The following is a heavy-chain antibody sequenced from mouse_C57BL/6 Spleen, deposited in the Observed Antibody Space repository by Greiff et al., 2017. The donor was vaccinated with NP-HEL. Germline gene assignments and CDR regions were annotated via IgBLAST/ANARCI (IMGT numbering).Heavy chain of an antibody. V-gene: IGHV7-1*01. J-gene: IGHJ3*01. CDR2: SRNKANDYTT. CDR3: ARDAWDGSSSFAY. D-gene: IGHD1-1*01. Sequence: EVQGVESGGGLVQSGRSLRLSCATSGFTFSDFYMEWVRQAPGKGLEWIAASRNKANDYTTEYSASVKGRFIVSRDTSQSILYLQMNALRAEDTAIYYCARDAWDGSSSFAYWGQGTLVTVSA. CDR1: GFTFSDFY.